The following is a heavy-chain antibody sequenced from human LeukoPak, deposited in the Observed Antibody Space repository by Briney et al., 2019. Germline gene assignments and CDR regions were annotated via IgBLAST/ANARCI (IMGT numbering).Heavy chain of an antibody. CDR3: AKDEVQRFLEWLFGVLDY. CDR1: GFTFSSYG. D-gene: IGHD3-3*01. Sequence: GGSLRLSCAASGFTFSSYGMHWVRQAPGKGLEWVAFIRYDGSSKYYADSVKGRFTISRDSSKNTLYLQMNSLRAEDTAVYYCAKDEVQRFLEWLFGVLDYWGQGTLVTVSS. J-gene: IGHJ4*02. V-gene: IGHV3-30*02. CDR2: IRYDGSSK.